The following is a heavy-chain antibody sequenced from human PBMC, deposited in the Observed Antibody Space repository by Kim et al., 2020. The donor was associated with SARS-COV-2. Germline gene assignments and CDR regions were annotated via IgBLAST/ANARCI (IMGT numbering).Heavy chain of an antibody. V-gene: IGHV4-39*07. J-gene: IGHJ4*02. CDR3: ARRITMVRGGGARGTWYFDY. CDR1: GGSISSSSYY. Sequence: SETLSLTCTVSGGSISSSSYYWGWIRQPPGKGLEWIGSIYYSGSTYYNPSLKSRVTISVDTSKNQFSLKLSSVTAADTAVYYCARRITMVRGGGARGTWYFDYWGQGTLVTVSS. CDR2: IYYSGST. D-gene: IGHD3-10*01.